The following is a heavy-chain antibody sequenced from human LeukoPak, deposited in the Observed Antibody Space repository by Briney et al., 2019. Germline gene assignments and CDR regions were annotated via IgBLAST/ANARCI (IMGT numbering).Heavy chain of an antibody. J-gene: IGHJ4*02. V-gene: IGHV3-48*01. Sequence: GGSLRLSCAASGFTFSSYSMNWVRQAPGKGLEWVSYISSSSSTIHYADSVKGRFTISRDNAKNSLYLQINSLRAEDTAVYYCAAAVVPAAMGDNFDYWGQGTLVTVSS. CDR3: AAAVVPAAMGDNFDY. CDR2: ISSSSSTI. CDR1: GFTFSSYS. D-gene: IGHD2-2*01.